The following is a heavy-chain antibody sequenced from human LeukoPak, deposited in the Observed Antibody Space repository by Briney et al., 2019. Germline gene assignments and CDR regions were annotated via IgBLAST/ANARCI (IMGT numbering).Heavy chain of an antibody. CDR1: GFAFSTYT. J-gene: IGHJ4*02. CDR3: ARERGAFRSTYDSSGYYVDY. V-gene: IGHV3-48*01. Sequence: PGGSLRLSCAASGFAFSTYTMNWVRLAPGKGLEWVSYIGSSRSTIYYADSVKGRFTISIDNVDNVVYLQMNSLGAEDTAVYYCARERGAFRSTYDSSGYYVDYWGQGTLVTVSS. CDR2: IGSSRSTI. D-gene: IGHD3-22*01.